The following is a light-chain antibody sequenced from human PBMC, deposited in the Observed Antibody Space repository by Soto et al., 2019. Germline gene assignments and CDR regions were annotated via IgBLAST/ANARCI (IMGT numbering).Light chain of an antibody. J-gene: IGKJ1*01. Sequence: EIVMTQSPATLSVSPGERATLSCRASQSVSSNLAWYQQNPGQAPILLIYDASTRANGVPARFSGSGSGTEFTLTISSLQSEDFAAYYCQQYNKRPLWTFGQGTKADI. V-gene: IGKV3-15*01. CDR2: DAS. CDR1: QSVSSN. CDR3: QQYNKRPLWT.